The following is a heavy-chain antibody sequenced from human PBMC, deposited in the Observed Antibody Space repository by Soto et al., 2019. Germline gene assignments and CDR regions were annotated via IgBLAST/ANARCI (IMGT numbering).Heavy chain of an antibody. D-gene: IGHD3-22*01. Sequence: SEILSLTCAGSGGPMSSSSYYGGWIRQPPGKGLEWIGSIYYSGSTYYNPALKSPVTISVETSKNQFYLKMSSVTAADTGVYYCARLRTVIVEAWGQGTLVHVSS. CDR3: ARLRTVIVEA. CDR1: GGPMSSSSYY. J-gene: IGHJ5*02. V-gene: IGHV4-39*01. CDR2: IYYSGST.